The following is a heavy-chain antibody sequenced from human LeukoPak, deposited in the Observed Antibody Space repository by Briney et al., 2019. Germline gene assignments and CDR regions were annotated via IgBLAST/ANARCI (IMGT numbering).Heavy chain of an antibody. CDR1: GGSISSYY. CDR2: VYNSGST. Sequence: SETLSLTCTVSGGSISSYYWSWIRQPAGKGLEWIGRVYNSGSTNYNPSFMGRVTMSVDTSKNQFSLKLSSVIAADTAVYYCAREDNGSGNFYGMDVWGQGTTVTVSS. V-gene: IGHV4-4*07. CDR3: AREDNGSGNFYGMDV. J-gene: IGHJ6*02. D-gene: IGHD3-10*01.